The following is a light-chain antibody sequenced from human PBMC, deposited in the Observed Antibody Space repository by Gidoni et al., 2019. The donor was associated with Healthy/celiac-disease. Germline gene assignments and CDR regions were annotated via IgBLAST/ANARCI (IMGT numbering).Light chain of an antibody. V-gene: IGLV1-40*01. CDR1: SSNIGAGSD. CDR3: QSYDSSLSGSGV. J-gene: IGLJ1*01. Sequence: QSELTEPPSVAGAQGQRVTISCTGSSSNIGAGSDVHWYQQLPGTAPKLLIYGNSNRPSGVSDRFSGSKSGTSASLAITGLQAEDEADYYCQSYDSSLSGSGVFGTGTKVTVL. CDR2: GNS.